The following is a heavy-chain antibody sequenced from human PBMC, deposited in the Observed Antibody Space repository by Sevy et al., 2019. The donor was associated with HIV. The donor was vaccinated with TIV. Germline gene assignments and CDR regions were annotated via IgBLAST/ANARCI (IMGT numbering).Heavy chain of an antibody. V-gene: IGHV3-11*01. CDR3: AKSGRSGGTCAYS. Sequence: GGSLRLSCAASGFTFSDDYMSWIRQAPGKGLEWVSPISSSGSSIYYADSVKGRFTISRDNAKNSLYLQMNSLRAEDTAVYYCAKSGRSGGTCAYSWGQGTLVTVSS. J-gene: IGHJ5*02. D-gene: IGHD2-15*01. CDR1: GFTFSDDY. CDR2: ISSSGSSI.